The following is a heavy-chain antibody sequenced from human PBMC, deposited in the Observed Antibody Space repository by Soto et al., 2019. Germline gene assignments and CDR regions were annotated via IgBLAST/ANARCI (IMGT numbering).Heavy chain of an antibody. D-gene: IGHD3-3*01. CDR3: TKRRNVLRFLEWSSGMEV. Sequence: GGSLRLSCAASGFTFSSYVMHWGREAPGKGLEWVAFISHDGSNKYYADSMKGRISMSRDNSKSTVYLQMSSLRAEDTAVYYCTKRRNVLRFLEWSSGMEVWGQGTTVTVSS. CDR2: ISHDGSNK. CDR1: GFTFSSYV. V-gene: IGHV3-30*18. J-gene: IGHJ6*02.